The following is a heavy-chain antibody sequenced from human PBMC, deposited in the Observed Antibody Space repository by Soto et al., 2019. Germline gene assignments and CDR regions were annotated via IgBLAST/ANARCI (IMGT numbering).Heavy chain of an antibody. J-gene: IGHJ4*02. D-gene: IGHD5-12*01. CDR1: GFTFSDYY. CDR2: ISSSSYT. CDR3: ARGGGWLRWETFDH. Sequence: GGSLRLSCAASGFTFSDYYMSWIRQGPGKGLEWVSYISSSSYTNYADAVKGRFTISMDNAQNSLKLQMTSPRAEDAAVYYCARGGGWLRWETFDHWGQGTQVTVSS. V-gene: IGHV3-11*06.